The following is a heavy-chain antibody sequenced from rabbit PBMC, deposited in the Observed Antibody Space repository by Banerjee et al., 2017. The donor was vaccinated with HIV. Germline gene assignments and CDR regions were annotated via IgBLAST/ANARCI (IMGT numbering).Heavy chain of an antibody. CDR1: GFSFSSSDY. CDR3: AREDVGGSISL. D-gene: IGHD1-1*01. V-gene: IGHV1S40*01. CDR2: IAGSQSGFT. Sequence: QSLEESGGDLVKPGASLTLTCTASGFSFSSSDYMCWVRQAPGKGLEWISCIAGSQSGFTYSATWAKGRFTCSKTSSTTVTLQMTSLTAADTATYFCAREDVGGSISLWGQGTLVTVS. J-gene: IGHJ3*01.